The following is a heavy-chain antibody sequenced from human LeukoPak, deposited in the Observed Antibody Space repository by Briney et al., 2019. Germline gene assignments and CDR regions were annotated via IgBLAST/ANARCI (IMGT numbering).Heavy chain of an antibody. D-gene: IGHD5-24*01. Sequence: PGGSLRLSCAGSEFTFGSHAMNWVRQAPGKGLEWVSAITGSGGSINYADSVKGRFTISRDNSKNTLFLQMNSLRADDTAVYYCVGEDGYNSGALPYYYGMDVWGQGTTVIVSS. V-gene: IGHV3-23*01. J-gene: IGHJ6*02. CDR1: EFTFGSHA. CDR3: VGEDGYNSGALPYYYGMDV. CDR2: ITGSGGSI.